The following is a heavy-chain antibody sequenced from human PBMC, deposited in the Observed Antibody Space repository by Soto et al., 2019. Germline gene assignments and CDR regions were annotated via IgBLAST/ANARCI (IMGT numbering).Heavy chain of an antibody. Sequence: SVKVSCKASGGTFSSYAISWVRQAPGQGLEWMGGIIPIFGTANYAQKFQGRVTITADESTSTAYMELSSLRSEDTAVYYCARDPLRGCGSFNWFDPWGRGTLVTVSS. CDR1: GGTFSSYA. CDR2: IIPIFGTA. D-gene: IGHD1-26*01. J-gene: IGHJ5*02. CDR3: ARDPLRGCGSFNWFDP. V-gene: IGHV1-69*13.